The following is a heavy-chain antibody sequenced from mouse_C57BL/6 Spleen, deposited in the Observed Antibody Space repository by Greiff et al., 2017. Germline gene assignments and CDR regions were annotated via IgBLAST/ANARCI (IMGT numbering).Heavy chain of an antibody. CDR2: IHPNSGST. CDR1: GYTFTSYW. Sequence: QVQLQQPGAELVKPGASVTLSCKASGYTFTSYWMHWVKQRPGQGLEWIGMIHPNSGSTNYNEKFKSKATLTVDKSSSTAYMQLSSLTSEDSAVYYCARGFWDWYFDYWGQGTTLTVSS. D-gene: IGHD4-1*01. CDR3: ARGFWDWYFDY. V-gene: IGHV1-64*01. J-gene: IGHJ2*01.